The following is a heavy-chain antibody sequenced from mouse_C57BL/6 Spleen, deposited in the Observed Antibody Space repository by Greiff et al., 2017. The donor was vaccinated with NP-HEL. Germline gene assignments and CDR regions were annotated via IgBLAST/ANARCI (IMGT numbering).Heavy chain of an antibody. CDR3: AREYYGSSSYAMDY. CDR1: GFTFSDYY. Sequence: EVQLVESEGGLVQPGSSMKLSCTASGFTFSDYYMAWVRQVPEKGLEWVANINYDGSSTYYLDSLKGRFIISRDNAKNILYLQMSSLKSEDTATDYCAREYYGSSSYAMDYWGQGTSVTVSS. V-gene: IGHV5-16*01. D-gene: IGHD1-1*01. J-gene: IGHJ4*01. CDR2: INYDGSST.